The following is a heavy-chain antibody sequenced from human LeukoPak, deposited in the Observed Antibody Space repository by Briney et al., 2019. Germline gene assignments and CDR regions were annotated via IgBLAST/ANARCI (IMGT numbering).Heavy chain of an antibody. J-gene: IGHJ5*02. CDR2: IYYSGST. V-gene: IGHV4-59*12. D-gene: IGHD6-13*01. Sequence: SETLSLTCTVSGGSISSYYWSWIRQPPGKGLEWIGYIYYSGSTNYNPSLKSRVTIVDTSKNQFSLKLSSVTAADTAVYYCARDAAAAPNWFDPWGQGTLVTVSS. CDR3: ARDAAAAPNWFDP. CDR1: GGSISSYY.